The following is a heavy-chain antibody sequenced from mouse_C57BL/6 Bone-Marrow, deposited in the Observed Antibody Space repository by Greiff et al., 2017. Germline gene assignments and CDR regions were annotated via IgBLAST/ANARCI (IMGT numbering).Heavy chain of an antibody. CDR2: IWSGGST. Sequence: QVQLQQSGPGLVQPSQSLSITCTVSGFSLTSYGVHWVRQSPGKGLEWLGVIWSGGSTDYNAAFISRLSISKDNSKSQVFFKMNSLQADDTAIYYCTRDQYYGSSYGFAYWAKGLWSLSLQ. CDR1: GFSLTSYG. V-gene: IGHV2-2*01. CDR3: TRDQYYGSSYGFAY. D-gene: IGHD1-1*01. J-gene: IGHJ3*01.